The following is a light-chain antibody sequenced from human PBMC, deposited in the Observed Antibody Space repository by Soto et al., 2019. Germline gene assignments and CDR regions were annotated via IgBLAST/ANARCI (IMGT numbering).Light chain of an antibody. CDR3: QQYHIYSWT. V-gene: IGKV1-5*03. Sequence: DIQMTQSPSTLSASVGDRVTITCRASQDIGTWLAWSQQKPEKAPKVLIYRASHLESGVPSRFSASGSGTEFSLTINSLQADDFATYYCQQYHIYSWTFGQGTKVEIK. CDR2: RAS. J-gene: IGKJ1*01. CDR1: QDIGTW.